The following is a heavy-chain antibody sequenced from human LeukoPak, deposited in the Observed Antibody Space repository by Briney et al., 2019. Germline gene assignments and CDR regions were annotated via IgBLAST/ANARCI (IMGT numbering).Heavy chain of an antibody. CDR2: VNDIGRT. CDR3: ARGGTGGNWFDP. V-gene: IGHV4-59*01. Sequence: PSESLSLTCTVSGGAINSYYWRWVRQRPGGGVGWIGYVNDIGRTNYNPSLTSRVTISVDTSKHQFSLTLSSVTAADTAVYYCARGGTGGNWFDPWGQGPLVTVSS. J-gene: IGHJ5*02. D-gene: IGHD1-14*01. CDR1: GGAINSYY.